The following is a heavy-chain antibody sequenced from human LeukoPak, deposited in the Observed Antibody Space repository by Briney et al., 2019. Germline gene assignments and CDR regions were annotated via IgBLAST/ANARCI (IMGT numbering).Heavy chain of an antibody. J-gene: IGHJ4*02. D-gene: IGHD2-15*01. V-gene: IGHV3-30-3*01. CDR1: GSPFSSEA. Sequence: GSLSLSCAASGSPFSSEAMHWVRQAPGKGLEWVAVISIDGSHSFHADSVKGRFTISRDDSKNTLYLQMNTLRAEDTAIYYCAKGPVVVVSEIDHWGQGTLVTVSS. CDR2: ISIDGSHS. CDR3: AKGPVVVVSEIDH.